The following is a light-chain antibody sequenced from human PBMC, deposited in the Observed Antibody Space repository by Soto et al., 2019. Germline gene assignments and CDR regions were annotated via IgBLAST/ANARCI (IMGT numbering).Light chain of an antibody. J-gene: IGLJ2*01. Sequence: QSALTQPPSASGSPGQSVTISCTGTSSDVGGYNYVSWYQQHPGKAPKLMIYEVSKRPSGVPDRFSGSKSGNAASLTVSGLQAEDEADYCCSSYGGSNILFGGGTQLTVL. CDR1: SSDVGGYNY. CDR3: SSYGGSNIL. V-gene: IGLV2-8*01. CDR2: EVS.